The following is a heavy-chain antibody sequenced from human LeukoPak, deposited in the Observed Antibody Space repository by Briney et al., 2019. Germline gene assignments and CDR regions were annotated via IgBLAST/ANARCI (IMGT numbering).Heavy chain of an antibody. CDR1: GVTFSSYG. D-gene: IGHD3-10*01. CDR2: LRYAGSDK. Sequence: GGSLRLSCAASGVTFSSYGVHWVRQAPGKGLEWVAFLRYAGSDKYHADSVKGRFTISRDNSKNTLYLHMNSLRAEDTAVYYCARDKRVEVRGVTLFDYWGQGTLVTVSS. V-gene: IGHV3-30*02. CDR3: ARDKRVEVRGVTLFDY. J-gene: IGHJ4*02.